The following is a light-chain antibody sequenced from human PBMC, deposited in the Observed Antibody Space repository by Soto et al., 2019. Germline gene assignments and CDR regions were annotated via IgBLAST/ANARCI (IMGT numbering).Light chain of an antibody. CDR1: QSVSRS. V-gene: IGKV3-11*01. CDR2: DAS. CDR3: QQRRNR. Sequence: EIVLTQSPATLSLSPGDRAVLSCRASQSVSRSLTWYQHKPGQAPRLLIYDASTRATGIPLRFSGSGSGTDFTLTISSLEPEDFAVYYCQQRRNRVGGGTKMEIK. J-gene: IGKJ4*01.